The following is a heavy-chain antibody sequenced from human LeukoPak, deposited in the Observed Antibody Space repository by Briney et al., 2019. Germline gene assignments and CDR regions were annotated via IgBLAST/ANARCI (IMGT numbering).Heavy chain of an antibody. CDR1: GFTFSSFS. J-gene: IGHJ4*02. V-gene: IGHV3-48*01. CDR3: ARKALLNF. Sequence: PGGSLRLSCVASGFTFSSFSMSWVRQAPGKGLEWISYIGVGSRTIYYADSVKGRFTISRDDAKSSLFLQMVNLRAEDTAVYYCARKALLNFWGQGTQVAVSS. D-gene: IGHD2/OR15-2a*01. CDR2: IGVGSRTI.